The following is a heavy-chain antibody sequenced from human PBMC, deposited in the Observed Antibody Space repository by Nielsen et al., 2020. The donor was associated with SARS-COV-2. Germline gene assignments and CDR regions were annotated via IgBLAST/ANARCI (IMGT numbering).Heavy chain of an antibody. Sequence: SETLSLTCAVSGGSLSSNNWWTWVRQSPGKGLEWIGEIYHGGTTNYNPSLKSRVSMSIDRTNNRFSLKLSSVTAADTAVYYCARVLAALDYYYYGMDVWGQGTTVTVSS. V-gene: IGHV4-4*02. D-gene: IGHD6-6*01. J-gene: IGHJ6*02. CDR3: ARVLAALDYYYYGMDV. CDR2: IYHGGTT. CDR1: GGSLSSNNW.